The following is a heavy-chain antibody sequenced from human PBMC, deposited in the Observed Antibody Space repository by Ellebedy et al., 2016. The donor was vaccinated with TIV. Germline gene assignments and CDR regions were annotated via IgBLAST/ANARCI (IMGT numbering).Heavy chain of an antibody. CDR2: INTDVSHT. CDR3: ARDQVGVGPAFDI. D-gene: IGHD1-26*01. J-gene: IGHJ3*02. CDR1: GFTFSRYW. V-gene: IGHV3-74*01. Sequence: GESLKISCAASGFTFSRYWMHWVRQTPGKGLVWLSRINTDVSHTGYADSVKGRFTISRDNSKNTLSLQMNSLRAEDTAVYYCARDQVGVGPAFDIWGQGTIVTVSS.